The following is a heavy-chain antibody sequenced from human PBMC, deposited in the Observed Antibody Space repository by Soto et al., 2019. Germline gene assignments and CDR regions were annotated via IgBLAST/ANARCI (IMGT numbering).Heavy chain of an antibody. D-gene: IGHD3-3*01. Sequence: GESLKISCKGSGYSFISYCIGWVLQMPGKGLELMGIIYPGDSDTRYSPSFEGQVTISLDKSISSAYLQWSSLRASDTAMYYCARGGVSTRTFDYWGQGTPVTVSS. V-gene: IGHV5-51*01. J-gene: IGHJ4*02. CDR2: IYPGDSDT. CDR3: ARGGVSTRTFDY. CDR1: GYSFISYC.